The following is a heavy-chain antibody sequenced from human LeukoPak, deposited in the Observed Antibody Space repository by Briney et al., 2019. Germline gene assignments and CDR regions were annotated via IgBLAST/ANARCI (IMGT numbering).Heavy chain of an antibody. CDR2: FDPEDGET. V-gene: IGHV1-24*01. Sequence: VASVKVSCKVSGYTLTELSMHGVRQAPGKGLEWMGGFDPEDGETIYAQKFQGRFTMTEDTSRDTAYLALSGLRSEDTAVYYCATTGPDFWSGYYDYWGQGTLVTVSS. CDR1: GYTLTELS. CDR3: ATTGPDFWSGYYDY. J-gene: IGHJ4*02. D-gene: IGHD3-3*01.